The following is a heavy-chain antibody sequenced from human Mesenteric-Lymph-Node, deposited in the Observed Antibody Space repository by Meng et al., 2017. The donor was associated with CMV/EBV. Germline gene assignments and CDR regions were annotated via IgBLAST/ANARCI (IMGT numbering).Heavy chain of an antibody. V-gene: IGHV1-46*02. D-gene: IGHD3-10*01. CDR3: ASLYGSGSYLVYYYYYYGMDV. Sequence: ASVKVSCKASGYRFDIYDLHWVRQAPGQGLEWVAMIKTSGDYTTYARKLQGRVAVTSDTSTSTVYLELSSLRSEDTAVYYCASLYGSGSYLVYYYYYYGMDVWGQGTTVTVSS. J-gene: IGHJ6*02. CDR2: IKTSGDYT. CDR1: GYRFDIYD.